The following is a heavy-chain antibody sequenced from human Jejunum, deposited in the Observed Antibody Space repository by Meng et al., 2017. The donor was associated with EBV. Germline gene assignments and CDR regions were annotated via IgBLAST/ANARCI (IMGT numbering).Heavy chain of an antibody. V-gene: IGHV1-24*01. J-gene: IGHJ4*02. Sequence: QVQLGQSGAEVKKPXXSXKGXGKVSGYTLTELSIHWVRQAPGKGLEWMGGFDPEDGEIIYSQKFQGRIIMTEDTSSDTAYMELSSLRSEDTAVYYCATQRGQWLVPYFDYWGQGTLVTVSS. CDR3: ATQRGQWLVPYFDY. CDR2: FDPEDGEI. CDR1: GYTLTELS. D-gene: IGHD6-19*01.